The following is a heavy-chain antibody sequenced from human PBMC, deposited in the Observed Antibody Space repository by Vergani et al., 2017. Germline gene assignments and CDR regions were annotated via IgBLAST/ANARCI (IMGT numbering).Heavy chain of an antibody. CDR3: ARDLPFLYYRIDP. Sequence: QVQLVESGGGVVQPGRSLRLSCAASGFTFNQYGMHWVRQAPGKGLEWVAVTWYDGNNKQYADSVKGRFTISRDHSKSTMYPQMNSLRDGDTGVYYCARDLPFLYYRIDPWGHGTLVTVSS. J-gene: IGHJ5*02. D-gene: IGHD3-22*01. CDR2: TWYDGNNK. V-gene: IGHV3-33*01. CDR1: GFTFNQYG.